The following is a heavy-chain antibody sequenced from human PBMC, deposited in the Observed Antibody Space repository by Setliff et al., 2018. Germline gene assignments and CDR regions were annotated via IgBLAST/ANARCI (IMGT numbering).Heavy chain of an antibody. CDR2: TYYSGST. CDR1: GGSISSSSYY. D-gene: IGHD3-22*01. CDR3: ARGKERITMIVVVTSGAFDI. Sequence: SETLSLTCTVSGGSISSSSYYWGWIRQPPGKGLEWIGSTYYSGSTYYNPSLKSRVTISVDTSKNQFSLKLSSVTAADTAVYYCARGKERITMIVVVTSGAFDIWGQGTMVTVSS. V-gene: IGHV4-39*07. J-gene: IGHJ3*02.